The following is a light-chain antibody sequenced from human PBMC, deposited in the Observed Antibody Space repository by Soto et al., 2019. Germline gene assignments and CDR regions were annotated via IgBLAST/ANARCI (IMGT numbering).Light chain of an antibody. CDR2: DVS. V-gene: IGLV2-14*03. CDR3: CSYTSTTAYV. CDR1: SSDIGLYNF. J-gene: IGLJ1*01. Sequence: QSVLTQPASVSGSPGQSITISCTGTSSDIGLYNFVSWYQQHPGKAPKLMIYDVSDRPSGVSDRFSGSKSGNTASLTISGLQAEDEADYYCCSYTSTTAYVFGTGTKVTVL.